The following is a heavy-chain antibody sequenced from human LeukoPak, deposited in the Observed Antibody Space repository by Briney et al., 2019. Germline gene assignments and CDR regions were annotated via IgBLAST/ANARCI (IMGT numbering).Heavy chain of an antibody. J-gene: IGHJ4*02. CDR2: IYTSGST. V-gene: IGHV4-61*02. Sequence: SETLSLTCTVSGGSISSGSYYWSWIRQPAGKGLEWVGRIYTSGSTNYNPSLKSRVTISLDTSKKQFSLKLSSVTAADTAVYYCVGGYYYLDYWGQGTLVTVSS. D-gene: IGHD3-22*01. CDR3: VGGYYYLDY. CDR1: GGSISSGSYY.